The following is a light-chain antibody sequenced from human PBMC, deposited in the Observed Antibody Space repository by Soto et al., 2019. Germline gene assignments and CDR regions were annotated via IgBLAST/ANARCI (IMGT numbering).Light chain of an antibody. CDR1: QSVSSSY. J-gene: IGKJ1*01. V-gene: IGKV3-20*01. CDR3: QQYGSSAWT. CDR2: GAS. Sequence: EIVLTQSPGTLSLSTGERATLSCRASQSVSSSYLAWYQQKPGQAPRLLIYGASSRATGIPDRFSGSGSGTDFTLTISRLEPEDFAVYYCQQYGSSAWTFGQRTKVDIK.